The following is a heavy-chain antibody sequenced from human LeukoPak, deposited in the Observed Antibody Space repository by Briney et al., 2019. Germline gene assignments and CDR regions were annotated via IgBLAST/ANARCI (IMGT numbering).Heavy chain of an antibody. V-gene: IGHV1-69*05. CDR1: GGTFSSYA. CDR3: ARDLDITMVRGVTFDAFDI. J-gene: IGHJ3*02. Sequence: ASVKVSCKASGGTFSSYAISWVRQAPGQGHEWMGGIIPIFGTANYAQKFQGRVTITTDESTSTAYMELSSLRSEDTAVYYCARDLDITMVRGVTFDAFDIWGQGTMVTVSS. D-gene: IGHD3-10*01. CDR2: IIPIFGTA.